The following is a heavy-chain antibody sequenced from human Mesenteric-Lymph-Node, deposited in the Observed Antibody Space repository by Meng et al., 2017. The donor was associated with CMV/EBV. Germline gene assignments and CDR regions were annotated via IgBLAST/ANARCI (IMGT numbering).Heavy chain of an antibody. CDR3: ARDFWVEAAGHNWFDP. Sequence: GGSLRLSCAASGFTFSSYSMNWVRQAPGKGLEWVSSISNISSYIYYADSVKGRFTISRDNAKNSLYLKMNSLRAEDTAVYYCARDFWVEAAGHNWFDPWGQGTLVTVSS. CDR2: ISNISSYI. D-gene: IGHD6-13*01. J-gene: IGHJ5*02. V-gene: IGHV3-21*01. CDR1: GFTFSSYS.